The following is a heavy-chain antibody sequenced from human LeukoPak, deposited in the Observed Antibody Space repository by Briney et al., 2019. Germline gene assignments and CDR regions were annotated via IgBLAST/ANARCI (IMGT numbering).Heavy chain of an antibody. J-gene: IGHJ4*02. V-gene: IGHV3-30*18. CDR2: ISYDGSNK. Sequence: GGSLRLSCAASGFTFSSYGMHWVRQAPGKGLEWVVVISYDGSNKYYADSVKGRFTISRDNSKNTLYLQMNSLRAEDTAVYYCAKVGIAVAGVGYWGQGTLVTVSS. D-gene: IGHD6-19*01. CDR1: GFTFSSYG. CDR3: AKVGIAVAGVGY.